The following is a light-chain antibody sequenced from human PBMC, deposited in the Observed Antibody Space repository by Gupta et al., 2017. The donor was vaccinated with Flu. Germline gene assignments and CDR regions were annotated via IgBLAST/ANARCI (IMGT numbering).Light chain of an antibody. CDR3: QQAYSIPQT. J-gene: IGKJ2*01. Sequence: ASKIISTYLNWYQQKPGKAPKLLIYAASSLHSGVPSTFSGSGSATDFTLTISRLQPEDFATYYCQQAYSIPQTFGQGTKLEIK. CDR1: KIISTY. V-gene: IGKV1-39*01. CDR2: AAS.